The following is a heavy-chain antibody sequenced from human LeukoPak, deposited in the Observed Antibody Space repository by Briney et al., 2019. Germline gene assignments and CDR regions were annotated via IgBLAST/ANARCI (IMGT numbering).Heavy chain of an antibody. J-gene: IGHJ3*02. D-gene: IGHD1-26*01. V-gene: IGHV5-51*01. CDR3: ARLRFSGSYHDAFDI. CDR1: GYSFTSYW. CDR2: IYPGDSDT. Sequence: GASLQISCKGSGYSFTSYWIGWVRQMPGKGLEWMGIIYPGDSDTRYSPSFQGQVTISADKSISTAYLQWSSLKASDTAMYYCARLRFSGSYHDAFDIWGQGTMVTVSS.